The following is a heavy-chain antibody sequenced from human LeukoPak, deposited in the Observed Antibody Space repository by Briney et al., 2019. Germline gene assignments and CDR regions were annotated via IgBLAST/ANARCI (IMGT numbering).Heavy chain of an antibody. J-gene: IGHJ4*02. CDR3: ARLPWETSRPPEPDY. CDR2: INPNGGST. CDR1: GYTFTTYY. Sequence: ASVKVSCKASGYTFTTYYIHWVRQAPGQWLEWMGIINPNGGSTNCAQKFQGRVTMTRDTSTSTVYMELRSLRSEDTAVYYCARLPWETSRPPEPDYWGQGTLVTVSS. V-gene: IGHV1-46*01. D-gene: IGHD1-14*01.